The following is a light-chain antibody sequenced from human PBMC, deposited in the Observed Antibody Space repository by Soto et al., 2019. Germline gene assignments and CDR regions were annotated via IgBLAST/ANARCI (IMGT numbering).Light chain of an antibody. V-gene: IGLV2-14*01. CDR2: EVS. Sequence: QSVLTQPASVSGSPGQSITISCTGTSSDVGGYNYVSWYRQHPGNAPKLMIYEVSNRPSGVSNRFSGSKSGNTASLTISGLQADDEADYYCCSYKSGGTPAYVFGTGAKRTVL. CDR1: SSDVGGYNY. CDR3: CSYKSGGTPAYV. J-gene: IGLJ1*01.